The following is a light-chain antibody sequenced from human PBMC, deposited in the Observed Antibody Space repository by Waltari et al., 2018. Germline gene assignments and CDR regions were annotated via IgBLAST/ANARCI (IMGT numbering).Light chain of an antibody. CDR3: QQYKDLPRT. CDR1: QDISIY. CDR2: DAS. V-gene: IGKV1-33*01. Sequence: DIKMTQSPSSMSASVGDRVSITCQASQDISIYLSWYQQKPGKAPKVLIYDASNLETGVPSRFTGSRSGTDFTFTISSLQPEDIATYYCQQYKDLPRTFGQGTKVEIK. J-gene: IGKJ1*01.